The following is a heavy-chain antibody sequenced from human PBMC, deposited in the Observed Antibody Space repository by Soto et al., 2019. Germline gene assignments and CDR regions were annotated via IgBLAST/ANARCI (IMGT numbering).Heavy chain of an antibody. Sequence: PGGSLRLSCAASGFSITDFAISWVRLAPRKGLEWVATISGGLSTTFYADSVKGRFTISRDDPENSLYLQMNSLRDEDTATYYCARLYYDYVWGQGTTVTVSS. CDR1: GFSITDFA. V-gene: IGHV3-23*01. CDR2: ISGGLSTT. J-gene: IGHJ6*02. CDR3: ARLYYDYV. D-gene: IGHD3-3*01.